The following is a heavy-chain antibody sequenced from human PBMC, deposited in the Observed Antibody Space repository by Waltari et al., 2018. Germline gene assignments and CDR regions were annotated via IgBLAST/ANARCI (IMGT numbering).Heavy chain of an antibody. CDR2: IIPILGIA. Sequence: QVQLVQSGAEVKKPGSSVKVSCKASGRTLSSNAISWVRQASGRGREWMGRIIPILGIANYAQKFQGRVTITADNSTSTAYMELSSLRSEDTAVYYCARDPTIGRFLEWDISTYWYFDLWGRGTLVTVSS. CDR1: GRTLSSNA. V-gene: IGHV1-69*09. CDR3: ARDPTIGRFLEWDISTYWYFDL. J-gene: IGHJ2*01. D-gene: IGHD3-3*01.